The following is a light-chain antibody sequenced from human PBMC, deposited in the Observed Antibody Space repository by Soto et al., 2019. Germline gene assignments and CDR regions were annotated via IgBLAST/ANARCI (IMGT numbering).Light chain of an antibody. Sequence: DIQMTQSPSTLSASVGDRVTITCRASQSISSWLAWYQQKPGKAPKLLIYKASSLESGVPSRFSGSGSGTEFTLTISSLQPEDFAIYYCQQTFGKPLVTFGQGTRLEIK. CDR1: QSISSW. CDR3: QQTFGKPLVT. CDR2: KAS. J-gene: IGKJ5*01. V-gene: IGKV1-5*03.